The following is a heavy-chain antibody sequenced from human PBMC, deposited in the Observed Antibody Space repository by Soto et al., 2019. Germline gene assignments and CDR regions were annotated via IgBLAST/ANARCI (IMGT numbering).Heavy chain of an antibody. D-gene: IGHD2-21*02. CDR2: ISSSSSYT. V-gene: IGHV3-11*06. Sequence: GGSLRLSCAASGFTFSDYYMSWIRQAPGKGLEWVSYISSSSSYTNYADSVKGRFTISRDNAKNSLYLQMNSLRAEDTAVYYCARGVDIVVVTASDAFDIWGQGTMVTVSS. J-gene: IGHJ3*02. CDR3: ARGVDIVVVTASDAFDI. CDR1: GFTFSDYY.